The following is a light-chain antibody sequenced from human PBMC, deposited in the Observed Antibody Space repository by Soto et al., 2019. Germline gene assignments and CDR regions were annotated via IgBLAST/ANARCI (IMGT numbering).Light chain of an antibody. CDR2: DAS. CDR1: QSISRS. Sequence: DIQMTQFSSSLSASVGDRVTITCRASQSISRSLAWYQQKSGKAPKLLIYDASSLESGVPSRFSGSGFGTEFTLTISGLQPDDFATYYCQQYQNYSEALGQGTKVDIK. J-gene: IGKJ1*01. V-gene: IGKV1-5*01. CDR3: QQYQNYSEA.